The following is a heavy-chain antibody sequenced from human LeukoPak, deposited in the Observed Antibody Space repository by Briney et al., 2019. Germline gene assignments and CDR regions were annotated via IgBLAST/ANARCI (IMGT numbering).Heavy chain of an antibody. D-gene: IGHD3-9*01. V-gene: IGHV3-48*03. Sequence: GGSLRLSCAASGFTFSNYEINWVRQAPGKGLEWVSYISSSGTNIYYADSVKGRFTISRDNAKNSLYLQMNSLRAEDTAVYYCATLVYNILTGPDYWGQGTLVTVSS. CDR2: ISSSGTNI. CDR1: GFTFSNYE. J-gene: IGHJ4*02. CDR3: ATLVYNILTGPDY.